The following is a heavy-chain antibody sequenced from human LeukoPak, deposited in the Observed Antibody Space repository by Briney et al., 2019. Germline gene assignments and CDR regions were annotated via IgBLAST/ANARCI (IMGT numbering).Heavy chain of an antibody. CDR2: ITGSGGST. J-gene: IGHJ4*02. V-gene: IGHV3-23*01. Sequence: GGSLRLSCAASGFTFSSFAMSWVRQAPGKGLEWVSDITGSGGSTHYADSVQGRFTISRDNSLYTVYLQMDSLRGDDTAVYYCAKDRISYTTSPGELSHWGQGTLVIVSS. CDR1: GFTFSSFA. D-gene: IGHD3-10*01. CDR3: AKDRISYTTSPGELSH.